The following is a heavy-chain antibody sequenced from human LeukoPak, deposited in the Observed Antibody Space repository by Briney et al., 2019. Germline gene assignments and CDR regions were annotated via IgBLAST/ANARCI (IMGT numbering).Heavy chain of an antibody. CDR3: ARDGGSRGYTYGQGAFDI. CDR2: VYSGNKT. J-gene: IGHJ3*02. V-gene: IGHV3-53*01. CDR1: GFSVSSNY. Sequence: PGGSLRLSCAASGFSVSSNYMNWVRRAPGKGLEWVSLVYSGNKTSYADSVKGRFTISRDNFKNTFYLQMNSLRAEDTAVYYCARDGGSRGYTYGQGAFDIWGQGTMVTVSS. D-gene: IGHD5-18*01.